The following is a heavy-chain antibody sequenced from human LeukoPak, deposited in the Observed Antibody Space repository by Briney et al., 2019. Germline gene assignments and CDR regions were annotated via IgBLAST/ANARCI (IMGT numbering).Heavy chain of an antibody. CDR3: ARQEARCGGDCRGFFDY. V-gene: IGHV4-38-2*02. J-gene: IGHJ4*02. D-gene: IGHD2-21*02. Sequence: SETLSLTCTVSGYSISSGYYWGWIRQPPGKGLEWIGSIYHSGNTYYNPSLKSRVTLSVDTSTNDLSLNLSSVTAADTAVYYCARQEARCGGDCRGFFDYWGQGTLVTVSS. CDR2: IYHSGNT. CDR1: GYSISSGYY.